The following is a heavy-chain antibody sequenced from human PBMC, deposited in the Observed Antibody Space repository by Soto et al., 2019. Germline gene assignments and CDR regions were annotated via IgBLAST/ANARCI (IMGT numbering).Heavy chain of an antibody. CDR2: ISSSSSYI. CDR1: GFTFSSYS. V-gene: IGHV3-21*01. CDR3: ARDRVAAAGTSRFLYGEMDV. Sequence: EVQLVESGGGLVKPGGSLRLSCAASGFTFSSYSMNWVRQAPGKGLEWVSSISSSSSYIYYADSVKGRFTISRDNAKNSLYLQMNSLGAEDTAVYYCARDRVAAAGTSRFLYGEMDVWGQGTTVTVSS. J-gene: IGHJ6*02. D-gene: IGHD6-13*01.